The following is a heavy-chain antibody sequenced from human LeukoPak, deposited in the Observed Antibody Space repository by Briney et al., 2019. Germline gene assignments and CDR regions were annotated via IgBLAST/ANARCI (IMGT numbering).Heavy chain of an antibody. CDR1: GFTFSSYA. Sequence: PGGSLRLSCAASGFTFSSYAMSWVRQAPGKGLEWVSAISGSGGSTYYADSVKGRFTTSRDNSKNTLYLQMNSLRAEDTAVYYCANYGSSISGVANPYFDYWGQGTLVTVSS. CDR2: ISGSGGST. J-gene: IGHJ4*02. CDR3: ANYGSSISGVANPYFDY. D-gene: IGHD3-3*01. V-gene: IGHV3-23*01.